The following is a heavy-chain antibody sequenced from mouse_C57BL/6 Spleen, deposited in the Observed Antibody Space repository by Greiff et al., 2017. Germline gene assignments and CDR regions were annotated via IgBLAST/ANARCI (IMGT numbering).Heavy chain of an antibody. CDR2: IWTGGVT. CDR3: ARSPTGAMDY. Sequence: VQLQESGPGLLAPSQSLSITCPFSGFSLPSSAISWVRQPPGKGLEWLGVIWTGGVTTYTSALKSRLSISKDNSKSQVVLKMNSQQTDDTARYYGARSPTGAMDYWGQGTSGTVSA. J-gene: IGHJ4*01. CDR1: GFSLPSSA. V-gene: IGHV2-9-1*01.